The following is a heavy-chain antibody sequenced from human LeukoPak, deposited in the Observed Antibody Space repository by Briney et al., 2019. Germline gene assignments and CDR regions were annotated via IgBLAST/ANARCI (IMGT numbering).Heavy chain of an antibody. Sequence: PSETLSLTCTVSGGSINSYYWSWIRQPPGKGLEWIGYIYYSGSTYYNPSLKSRVTISVDTSKNQFSLKLSSVTAADTAVYYCARAGDYGDYLRYYFDYWGQGTLVIVSS. J-gene: IGHJ4*02. D-gene: IGHD4-17*01. CDR1: GGSINSYY. CDR2: IYYSGST. CDR3: ARAGDYGDYLRYYFDY. V-gene: IGHV4-59*08.